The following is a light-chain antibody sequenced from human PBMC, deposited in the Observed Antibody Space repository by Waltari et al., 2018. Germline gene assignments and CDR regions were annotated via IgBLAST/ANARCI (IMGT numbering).Light chain of an antibody. Sequence: QSALTQPASVSASPGQSITISCTGTSCDIGGSDFVSWYQHHPGRAPKVLIFDVDHRPSGISDRFSGSKSGNTASLTISGLQAEDDGDYYCRSPSTNNVVVFGGGTKVTVL. V-gene: IGLV2-14*01. CDR1: SCDIGGSDF. J-gene: IGLJ2*01. CDR3: RSPSTNNVVV. CDR2: DVD.